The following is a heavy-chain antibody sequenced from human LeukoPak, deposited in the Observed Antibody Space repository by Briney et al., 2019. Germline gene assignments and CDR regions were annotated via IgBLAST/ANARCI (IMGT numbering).Heavy chain of an antibody. J-gene: IGHJ4*02. CDR3: TTDLGLTMIRGVIVH. CDR2: IKSKGDGETT. D-gene: IGHD3-10*01. CDR1: GFTSTNAW. V-gene: IGHV3-15*01. Sequence: GGPLRLSCAASGFTSTNAWMSWVRQAPGKGLEWVGRIKSKGDGETTDYGAPVKGRFFMSRDDSKATVYLQMYSLETEDTGVYYCTTDLGLTMIRGVIVHWGQGTLVTVSS.